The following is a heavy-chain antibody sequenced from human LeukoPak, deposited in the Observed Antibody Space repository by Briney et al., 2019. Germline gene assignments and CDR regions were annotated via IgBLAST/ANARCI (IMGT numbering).Heavy chain of an antibody. CDR2: NSSSSSYI. CDR3: ASYRGGYNLTPFDY. V-gene: IGHV3-21*01. CDR1: GFTFSSYS. Sequence: GGSLRLSCAASGFTFSSYSMNWVRQAPGKGLEWVSSNSSSSSYIYYADSVKGRFTISRDNAKNSLYLQMNSLRAEDTAVYYCASYRGGYNLTPFDYWGQGTLVTVSS. J-gene: IGHJ4*02. D-gene: IGHD3-22*01.